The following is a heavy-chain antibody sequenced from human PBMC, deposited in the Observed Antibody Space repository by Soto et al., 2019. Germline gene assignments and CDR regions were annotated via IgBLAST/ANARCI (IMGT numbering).Heavy chain of an antibody. CDR1: GGSISSGGYY. Sequence: QVQLQESGPGLVKPSQTLSLTCIVSGGSISSGGYYWSWIRQHLGKGLEWIGYTYYSGNAYYKPSLKSRATISVDTPKNQRPLKLSSVTAADTAVYYCARSQEAYTGYVDYWGQGTLVTVSS. V-gene: IGHV4-31*03. CDR2: TYYSGNA. J-gene: IGHJ4*02. D-gene: IGHD2-21*01. CDR3: ARSQEAYTGYVDY.